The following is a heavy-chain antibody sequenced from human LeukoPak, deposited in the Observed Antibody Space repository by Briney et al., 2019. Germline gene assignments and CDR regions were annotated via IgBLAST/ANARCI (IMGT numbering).Heavy chain of an antibody. CDR3: ARSKGGDSVLDY. CDR1: GGSISSGGYY. D-gene: IGHD3-16*01. J-gene: IGHJ4*02. Sequence: PSQTLSLTCTVSGGSISSGGYYWSWIRQHPGKGLEWIGYIYYSGSTYYNPSLKSRVTISVDTSKNQFSLKLSSVTAADTAVYYCARSKGGDSVLDYWGQGTLVTVSS. CDR2: IYYSGST. V-gene: IGHV4-31*03.